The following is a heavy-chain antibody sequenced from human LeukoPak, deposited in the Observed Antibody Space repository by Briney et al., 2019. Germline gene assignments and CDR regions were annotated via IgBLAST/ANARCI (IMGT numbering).Heavy chain of an antibody. CDR3: TRQTERWLQLNWFDP. J-gene: IGHJ5*02. CDR2: IRSKPNNYAT. V-gene: IGHV3-73*01. D-gene: IGHD5-24*01. Sequence: GGSLRLSCAASGFIFSGSAMHWVRQASGKGLEWVGRIRSKPNNYATVYAASVKGRFTISRDDSKNTAYLQMNSLKTEDTAVYYCTRQTERWLQLNWFDPWGQGTLVTVSS. CDR1: GFIFSGSA.